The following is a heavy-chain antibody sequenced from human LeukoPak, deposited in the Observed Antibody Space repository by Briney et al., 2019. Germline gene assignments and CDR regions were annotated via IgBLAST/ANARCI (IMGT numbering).Heavy chain of an antibody. J-gene: IGHJ4*02. D-gene: IGHD2-15*01. V-gene: IGHV3-23*01. CDR2: ISGGGGST. Sequence: GGSLRLSCAASGFTFSNYAMNWVRQAPGKGLEWVSAISGGGGSTSYADSVKGRFTISRDNSKNILYLQVNSLRAEDTAVYYCAKGAMVVVVAPTEFDHWGQGALVTVSS. CDR1: GFTFSNYA. CDR3: AKGAMVVVVAPTEFDH.